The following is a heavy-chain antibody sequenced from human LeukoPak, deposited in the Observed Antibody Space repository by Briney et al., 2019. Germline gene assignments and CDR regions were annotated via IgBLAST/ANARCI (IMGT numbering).Heavy chain of an antibody. CDR2: INPNSGDT. J-gene: IGHJ4*02. V-gene: IGHV1-2*02. D-gene: IGHD3-22*01. CDR3: ARDPTHYYDSSGYQDSFDY. CDR1: AYTFTDYY. Sequence: ASVKVSCKASAYTFTDYYVHWVRQAPGQGLEWMGWINPNSGDTLYALKFQGRVTMTRDTSISTAYMELSRLRSDDTAVFYCARDPTHYYDSSGYQDSFDYWGQGTLVTVSS.